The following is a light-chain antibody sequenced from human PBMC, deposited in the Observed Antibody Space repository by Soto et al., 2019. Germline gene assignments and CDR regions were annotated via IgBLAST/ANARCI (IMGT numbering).Light chain of an antibody. J-gene: IGKJ2*01. CDR1: QRVPCS. V-gene: IGKV3-20*01. CDR3: HQYDRPPFS. Sequence: EIVLTQSPGTLSLSPGERATLSCRASQRVPCSLAWFQQKPGQAPRLLIFDTSSRASGVPDRVSGSGSGTDFTLTISRLEPEDFAVYYCHQYDRPPFSFGQGTSLKIK. CDR2: DTS.